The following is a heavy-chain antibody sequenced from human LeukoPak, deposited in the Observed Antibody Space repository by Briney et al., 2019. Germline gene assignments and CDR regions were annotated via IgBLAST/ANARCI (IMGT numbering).Heavy chain of an antibody. CDR1: GGTFSSYA. V-gene: IGHV1-69*05. CDR2: IIPIFGTA. J-gene: IGHJ4*02. D-gene: IGHD1-26*01. CDR3: ARASELGQLGRSGSYLY. Sequence: SVKVSFKASGGTFSSYAISWVRQAPGQGLEWVGGIIPIFGTANYAQKFQGRVTITTAESTSTAYMELSSLRSEDTAVYYCARASELGQLGRSGSYLYWGQGTLVTVSS.